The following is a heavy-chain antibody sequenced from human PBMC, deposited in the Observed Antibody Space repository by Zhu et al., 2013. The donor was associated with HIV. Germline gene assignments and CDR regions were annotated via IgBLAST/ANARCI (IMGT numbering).Heavy chain of an antibody. Sequence: QVQLVQSGAEVKKPGSSVKVSCKASGGTFSSYAISWVRQAPGQGLEWMGGIIPIFGTANYAQKFQGRVTITADESTSTAYMELSSLRSEDTAVYYCARRRIAAAGQYYYGMDVWGQGDHGSPVSS. CDR3: ARRRIAAAGQYYYGMDV. D-gene: IGHD6-13*01. J-gene: IGHJ6*02. CDR1: GGTFSSYA. CDR2: IIPIFGTA. V-gene: IGHV1-69*01.